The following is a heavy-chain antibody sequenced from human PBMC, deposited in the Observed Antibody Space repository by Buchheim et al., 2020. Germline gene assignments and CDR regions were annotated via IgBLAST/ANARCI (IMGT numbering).Heavy chain of an antibody. CDR1: GFTFSSYW. J-gene: IGHJ6*02. CDR2: INSDGSST. D-gene: IGHD4-17*01. Sequence: EVQLVESGGGLVQPGGSLRLSCAASGFTFSSYWMHWVRQAPGKGLVWVSRINSDGSSTSYADSVKGRFTISRDNAKNTLYLQMNSLRAEDTAVYYCARDRASGRTVTGDFYYYYGMDVWGQGTT. V-gene: IGHV3-74*01. CDR3: ARDRASGRTVTGDFYYYYGMDV.